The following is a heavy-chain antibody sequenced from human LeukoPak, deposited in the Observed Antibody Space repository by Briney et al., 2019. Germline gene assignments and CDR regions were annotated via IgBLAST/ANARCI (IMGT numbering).Heavy chain of an antibody. J-gene: IGHJ1*01. CDR3: ARDNNVAPEYFQY. CDR1: GYTFSNYG. V-gene: IGHV1-18*01. D-gene: IGHD1/OR15-1a*01. Sequence: ASVKVSCKASGYTFSNYGISWARQAPGQGLEWMGWISGYKGNTNYAQKLQGRVTMTTDTSTTTAYMELRSLRSDDTAVYYCARDNNVAPEYFQYWGQGTLVTVSS. CDR2: ISGYKGNT.